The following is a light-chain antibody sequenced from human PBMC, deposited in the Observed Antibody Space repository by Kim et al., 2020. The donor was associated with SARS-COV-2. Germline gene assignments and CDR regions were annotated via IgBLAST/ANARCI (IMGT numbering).Light chain of an antibody. CDR3: QAWDSSVV. CDR2: QDS. Sequence: VSVSPGQTDSHTCSGYKLGDKYACWYQQTPGQSPVLVIYQDSKRPSGIPERFSGSNSGNTATLTISGTQAMDEDDYYCQAWDSSVVFGGGTQLTVL. J-gene: IGLJ2*01. CDR1: KLGDKY. V-gene: IGLV3-1*01.